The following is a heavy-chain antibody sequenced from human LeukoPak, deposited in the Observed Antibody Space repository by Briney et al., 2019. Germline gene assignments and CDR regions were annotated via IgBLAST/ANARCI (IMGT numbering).Heavy chain of an antibody. CDR3: ARYYGGNSGVRAFDV. V-gene: IGHV4-30-2*01. CDR2: FYYSGNT. CDR1: GGSISSGGYS. J-gene: IGHJ3*01. D-gene: IGHD4-23*01. Sequence: TLSLTCAVSGGSISSGGYSWSWIRQPPGKGLEWIAYFYYSGNTYYNPSLKSRVTISVDRSKNQFSLNLSSVTAADTAVCYCARYYGGNSGVRAFDVWGQGTMVTVSS.